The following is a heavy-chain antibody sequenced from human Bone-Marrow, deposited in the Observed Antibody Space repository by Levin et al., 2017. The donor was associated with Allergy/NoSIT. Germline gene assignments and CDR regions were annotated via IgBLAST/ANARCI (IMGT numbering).Heavy chain of an antibody. J-gene: IGHJ3*02. V-gene: IGHV3-30*18. CDR3: AKAPELATIGGAFEI. D-gene: IGHD1-26*01. Sequence: PGGSLRLSCAASGFIFSRYAMHWVRQAPGKGLEWVAVISDDGSTQYYGDSVKGRFTVSRDNSKNKMYLQMTSLRAEDTAVYSCAKAPELATIGGAFEIRGQGTMVTVSS. CDR2: ISDDGSTQ. CDR1: GFIFSRYA.